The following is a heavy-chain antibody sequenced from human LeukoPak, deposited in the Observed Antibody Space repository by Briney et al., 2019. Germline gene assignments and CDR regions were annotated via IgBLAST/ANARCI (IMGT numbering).Heavy chain of an antibody. CDR1: GYTFTGYY. J-gene: IGHJ3*02. D-gene: IGHD6-6*01. CDR2: IYPYSGAT. CDR3: ARDRNSGSSLDI. V-gene: IGHV1-2*02. Sequence: ASVTGSCKASGYTFTGYYIHWVRHAPGQGLELMGWIYPYSGATNYAQNFQGRVTMTRDTSISTAYMELSSLKSDDTAVYYCARDRNSGSSLDIWGQGTMLTVSS.